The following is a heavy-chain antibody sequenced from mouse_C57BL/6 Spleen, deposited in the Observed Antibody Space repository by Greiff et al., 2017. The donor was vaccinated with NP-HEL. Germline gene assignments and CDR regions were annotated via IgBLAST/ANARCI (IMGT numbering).Heavy chain of an antibody. CDR2: ILPGSGST. Sequence: QVQLQQSGAELMKPGASVKLSCKATGYTFTGYWIEWVKQRPGHGLEWIGEILPGSGSTNYNEKFKGKATLTADTSSNTAYMQLSSLTTEESANYYCARKKRYSNSYAMGSWDQGTSVTVSS. CDR3: ARKKRYSNSYAMGS. D-gene: IGHD2-5*01. V-gene: IGHV1-9*01. J-gene: IGHJ4*01. CDR1: GYTFTGYW.